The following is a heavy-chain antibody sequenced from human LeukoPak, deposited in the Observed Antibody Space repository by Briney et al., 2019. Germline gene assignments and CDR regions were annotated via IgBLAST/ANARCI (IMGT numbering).Heavy chain of an antibody. V-gene: IGHV1-69*04. Sequence: ASVKVSCKASGGTFSSYAISWVRQAPGQGLEWMGRIIPILGIANYAQKFQGRVTMTRDTSISTAYMELSRLRSDDTAVYYCARGGYCSSTSCPGFDYWGQGTLVTVSS. CDR3: ARGGYCSSTSCPGFDY. CDR2: IIPILGIA. D-gene: IGHD2-2*01. J-gene: IGHJ4*02. CDR1: GGTFSSYA.